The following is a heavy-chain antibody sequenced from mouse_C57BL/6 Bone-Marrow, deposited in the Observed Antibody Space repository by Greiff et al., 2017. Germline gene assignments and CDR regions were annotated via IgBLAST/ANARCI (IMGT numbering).Heavy chain of an antibody. D-gene: IGHD1-1*01. CDR2: ISSGGSYT. CDR1: GFTFSSYG. Sequence: EVHLVESGGDLVKPGGSLKLSCAASGFTFSSYGMSWVRQTPDKRLEWVATISSGGSYTYYPDSVKGRFTISRDNAKNTLYLQMISLKSDDTAMYYCARLPYYYGRSYGWFAYWGQGTLVTVSA. V-gene: IGHV5-6*01. CDR3: ARLPYYYGRSYGWFAY. J-gene: IGHJ3*01.